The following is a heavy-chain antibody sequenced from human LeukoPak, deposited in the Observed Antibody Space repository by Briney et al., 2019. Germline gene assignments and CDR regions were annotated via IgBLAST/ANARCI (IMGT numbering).Heavy chain of an antibody. D-gene: IGHD2-2*01. CDR2: IYWNDEK. V-gene: IGHV2-5*01. Sequence: ESGPTLVNPTQTLTLNCTFSGFSLSTRGVAVDWIRQPPGKALEWLDLIYWNDEKRNRPSLRSGLTITQHTSKNQDVLTKTHMERVDTATYYCAHRRYCSSTCCSRHDAFYIWGQGTMVIVSS. J-gene: IGHJ3*02. CDR1: GFSLSTRGVA. CDR3: AHRRYCSSTCCSRHDAFYI.